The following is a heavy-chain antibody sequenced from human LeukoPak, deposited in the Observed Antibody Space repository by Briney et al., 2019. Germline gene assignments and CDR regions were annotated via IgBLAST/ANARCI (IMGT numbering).Heavy chain of an antibody. CDR1: GGSISSSSYY. Sequence: SETLSLTCTVSGGSISSSSYYWGWIRQPPGKGLEWIGSIYYSGSTYYNPSLKSRVTISVDTSKNQFSLKLSSVTAADTAVYYCAREYGSGRPIDIWGQGTMVTVSS. J-gene: IGHJ3*02. D-gene: IGHD3-10*01. CDR3: AREYGSGRPIDI. V-gene: IGHV4-39*07. CDR2: IYYSGST.